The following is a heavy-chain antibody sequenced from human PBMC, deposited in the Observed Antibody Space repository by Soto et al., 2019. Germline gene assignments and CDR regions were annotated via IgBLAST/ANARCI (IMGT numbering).Heavy chain of an antibody. D-gene: IGHD3-9*01. Sequence: LRLSCAASGFTFSTYGMHWVRQAPGKGLEWVAVIWNDGSTKYYADSVKGRFTISRDDSKNTLYLQMNSLRAEDTAVYYCARVLRYFDWDYAFDIWGQGTMVTVSS. CDR3: ARVLRYFDWDYAFDI. CDR1: GFTFSTYG. V-gene: IGHV3-33*01. CDR2: IWNDGSTK. J-gene: IGHJ3*02.